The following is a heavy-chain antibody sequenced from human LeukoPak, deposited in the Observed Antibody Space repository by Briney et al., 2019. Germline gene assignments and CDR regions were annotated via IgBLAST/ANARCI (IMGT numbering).Heavy chain of an antibody. J-gene: IGHJ4*02. CDR1: GFTFSSYG. CDR3: ARADSRATVYVY. Sequence: GGSLRLSCAASGFTFSSYGMSWVRQAPGKGLEWVSAISGSGGSTYYADSVKGRFTISRDNSKNTLYLQMNSLRAEDTAVYYCARADSRATVYVYWGQGTLVTVSS. CDR2: ISGSGGST. D-gene: IGHD2/OR15-2a*01. V-gene: IGHV3-23*01.